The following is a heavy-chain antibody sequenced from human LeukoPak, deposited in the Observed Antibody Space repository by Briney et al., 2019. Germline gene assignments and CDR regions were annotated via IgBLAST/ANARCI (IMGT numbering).Heavy chain of an antibody. J-gene: IGHJ6*03. CDR3: ARGFGAVRSYYYMAV. CDR2: INHSGST. D-gene: IGHD3-10*01. V-gene: IGHV4-34*01. CDR1: GGSFSGYY. Sequence: KSSETLSLTCAVYGGSFSGYYWSWIRQPPGKGLEWIGEINHSGSTNYNPSLKSRVTISVDTSKNQFSLKLSSVTATDTAVYYCARGFGAVRSYYYMAVWGKGTTVTVSS.